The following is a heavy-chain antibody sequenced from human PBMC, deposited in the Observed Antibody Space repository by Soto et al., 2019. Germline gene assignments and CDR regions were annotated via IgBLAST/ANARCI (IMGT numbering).Heavy chain of an antibody. CDR1: GYTFTSYY. D-gene: IGHD3-3*01. V-gene: IGHV1-46*01. CDR3: ARANPRTGKKSGEVWDY. J-gene: IGHJ4*02. CDR2: INPSGGST. Sequence: ASVKVSCKASGYTFTSYYMHWVRQAPGQGLEWMGIINPSGGSTSYAQKFQGRVTMTRDTSTSTVYMELSSLRSGDTAVYYCARANPRTGKKSGEVWDYWGQGTLVTVS.